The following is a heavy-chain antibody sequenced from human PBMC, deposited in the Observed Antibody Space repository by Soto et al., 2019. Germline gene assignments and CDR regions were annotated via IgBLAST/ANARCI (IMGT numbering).Heavy chain of an antibody. CDR1: GFTFSGSA. CDR3: TTGYGDYVRDY. D-gene: IGHD4-17*01. Sequence: EVQLVESGGGLVQPGESLKLSCAVSGFTFSGSAMHWVRQASGKGLEWVGRIRSKANKYATAYAASVKGRFTISRDDSKHTAYLQMNSLKSEDTVVYYCTTGYGDYVRDYWGQGTLVTVSS. CDR2: IRSKANKYAT. J-gene: IGHJ4*02. V-gene: IGHV3-73*01.